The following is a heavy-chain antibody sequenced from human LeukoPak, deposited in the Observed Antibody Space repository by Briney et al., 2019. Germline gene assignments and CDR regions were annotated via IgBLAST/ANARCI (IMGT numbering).Heavy chain of an antibody. V-gene: IGHV4-31*03. D-gene: IGHD2-2*02. CDR1: GGSISSGGYY. CDR3: AGALRLLYVDGMDV. Sequence: PSETLSLTCTVSGGSISSGGYYWSWIRQHPGKGLEWIGYIYYSGSTYYNPSLKSRVTISVDTSKNQFSLKLSSVTAADTAVYYCAGALRLLYVDGMDVWGQGTTVTVSS. CDR2: IYYSGST. J-gene: IGHJ6*02.